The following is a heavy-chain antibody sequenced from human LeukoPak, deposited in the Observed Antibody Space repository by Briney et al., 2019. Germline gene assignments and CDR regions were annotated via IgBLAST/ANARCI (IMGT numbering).Heavy chain of an antibody. Sequence: ASVKVSCKASGYTFTSYGISWVRQVPGQGLEWMGWISAYNGNTNYAQKLQGRVTMTTDTSTSTAYMELRSLRSDDTAVYYCARDQCSSTSCYDYYGMDVWGQGTTVTVSS. CDR1: GYTFTSYG. D-gene: IGHD2-2*01. J-gene: IGHJ6*02. V-gene: IGHV1-18*01. CDR3: ARDQCSSTSCYDYYGMDV. CDR2: ISAYNGNT.